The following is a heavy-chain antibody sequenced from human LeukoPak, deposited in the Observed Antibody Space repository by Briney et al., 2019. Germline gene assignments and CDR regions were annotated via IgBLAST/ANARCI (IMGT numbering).Heavy chain of an antibody. D-gene: IGHD1-14*01. CDR3: ARGGVNPVDH. J-gene: IGHJ4*02. CDR1: GFPFNSFW. CDR2: MNEYSTTI. Sequence: PGGSLRLSCAASGFPFNSFWMHWVRQAPGKGLVWVSDMNEYSTTIRYADSVKGRFTFSRDNAKSILYLQMNNLRAEDTAMYFCARGGVNPVDHWGQGPLVTVSS. V-gene: IGHV3-74*01.